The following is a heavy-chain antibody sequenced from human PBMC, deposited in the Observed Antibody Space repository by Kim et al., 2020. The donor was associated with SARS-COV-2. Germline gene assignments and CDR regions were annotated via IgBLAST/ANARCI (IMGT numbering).Heavy chain of an antibody. CDR1: GFTFSSYA. D-gene: IGHD6-13*01. CDR2: ISSNGGST. Sequence: GGSLRLSCSASGFTFSSYAMHWVRQAPGKGLEYVSAISSNGGSTYYADSVKGRFTISRDNSKNTLYLQMSSLRAEDTAVYYCVKGVAAAKAKTNDYWGQGTLVTVSS. V-gene: IGHV3-64D*09. CDR3: VKGVAAAKAKTNDY. J-gene: IGHJ4*02.